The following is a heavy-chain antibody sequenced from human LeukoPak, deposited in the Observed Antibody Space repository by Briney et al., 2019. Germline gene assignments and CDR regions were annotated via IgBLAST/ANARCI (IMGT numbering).Heavy chain of an antibody. CDR3: ARYEYGPLGY. Sequence: PGGSLRLSCAVSGFSLSSYWMTGVRQAPGKGLEWVANIKPDGSEKYYVDSVKGRFTISRDNAKNSVYLQMKSLRAEDTALYYCARYEYGPLGYWGQGILVTVSS. D-gene: IGHD3-16*01. CDR1: GFSLSSYW. CDR2: IKPDGSEK. V-gene: IGHV3-7*05. J-gene: IGHJ4*02.